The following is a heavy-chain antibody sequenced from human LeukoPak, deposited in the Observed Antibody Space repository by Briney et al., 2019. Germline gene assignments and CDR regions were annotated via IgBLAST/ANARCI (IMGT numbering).Heavy chain of an antibody. CDR2: ISWNGGSI. Sequence: GESLRLSCVASGFSFADYAMHWVRQAPGQGLEWVSGISWNGGSIGHADSVKGRFTISRDNDKNSLYLQMNSLTPEDTALYYCAIGRRSGYDFWSGDYNWFDPWGEGTLVTVSS. J-gene: IGHJ5*02. V-gene: IGHV3-9*01. CDR3: AIGRRSGYDFWSGDYNWFDP. D-gene: IGHD3-3*01. CDR1: GFSFADYA.